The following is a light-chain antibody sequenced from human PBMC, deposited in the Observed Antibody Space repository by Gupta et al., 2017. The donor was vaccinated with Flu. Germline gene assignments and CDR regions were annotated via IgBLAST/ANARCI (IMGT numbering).Light chain of an antibody. CDR3: QKDNNIRT. CDR1: QGISNY. V-gene: IGKV1-27*01. Sequence: DIQMTQSPSSLSASVGDRVTSTCRASQGISNYLEWYQQKPGKVPKLLIYAASKVQSGAPCWFSGRGYEKDFTLTSSSRQDEDVANYYVQKDNNIRTFGQGTKVEIK. CDR2: AAS. J-gene: IGKJ1*01.